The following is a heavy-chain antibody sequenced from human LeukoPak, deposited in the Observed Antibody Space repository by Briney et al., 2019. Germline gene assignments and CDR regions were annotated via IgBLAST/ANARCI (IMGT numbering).Heavy chain of an antibody. CDR1: GFPFNAYW. D-gene: IGHD6-13*01. V-gene: IGHV3-7*03. J-gene: IGHJ4*02. Sequence: GGSLRLSCAASGFPFNAYWMTWVRQAPGKGLEWMANIRQDGDTKYYVDSVKGRFTISRDNAMNSLYLQMNSLRAEDTAIYYCARSLPYGTTWYGRSDFWGQGTLVTVSS. CDR3: ARSLPYGTTWYGRSDF. CDR2: IRQDGDTK.